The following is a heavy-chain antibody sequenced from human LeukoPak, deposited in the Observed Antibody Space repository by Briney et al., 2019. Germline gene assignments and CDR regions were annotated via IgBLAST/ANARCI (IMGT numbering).Heavy chain of an antibody. J-gene: IGHJ3*02. Sequence: SETPSLTCAVYGESFSGYYWSWIRQPPEKGLEWIGEINDSGRTNYNPSLESRITISVDMSKNQFSLKLNSVTAADTAVYFCARHRRGASRAFEIWGQGTMVTVSS. CDR1: GESFSGYY. CDR2: INDSGRT. D-gene: IGHD2-2*01. V-gene: IGHV4-34*01. CDR3: ARHRRGASRAFEI.